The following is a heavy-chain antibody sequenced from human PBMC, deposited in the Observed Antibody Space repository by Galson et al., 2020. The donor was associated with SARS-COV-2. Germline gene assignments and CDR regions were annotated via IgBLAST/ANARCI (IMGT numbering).Heavy chain of an antibody. Sequence: GGSLRLSCSVSGFTFSNYWMSWVRQAPGKGLEWVANIKQDGSDKYYVATVRSRFTISRDNAKNSLYLQMNSLRAEDTALYYCRAADNGFDVWGQGTMVTVSS. J-gene: IGHJ3*01. CDR1: GFTFSNYW. CDR2: IKQDGSDK. D-gene: IGHD6-13*01. V-gene: IGHV3-7*01. CDR3: RAADNGFDV.